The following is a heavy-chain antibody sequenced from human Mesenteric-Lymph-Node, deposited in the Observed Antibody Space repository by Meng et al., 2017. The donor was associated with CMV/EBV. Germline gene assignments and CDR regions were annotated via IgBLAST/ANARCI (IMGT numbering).Heavy chain of an antibody. V-gene: IGHV4-59*01. CDR1: GGSISSYY. CDR3: ARGRVYYYGWNPPYGMDV. Sequence: SETLSLTCTVSGGSISSYYWSWIRQPPGKGLEWIGYIYYSGSTNYNPSLKSRLTMSVDASQNQFSLSLSSVTAADTAVYYCARGRVYYYGWNPPYGMDVWGQGTTVTVSS. CDR2: IYYSGST. D-gene: IGHD3-10*01. J-gene: IGHJ6*02.